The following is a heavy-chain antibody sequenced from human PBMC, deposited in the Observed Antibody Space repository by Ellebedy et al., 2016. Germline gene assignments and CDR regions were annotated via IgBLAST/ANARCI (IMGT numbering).Heavy chain of an antibody. D-gene: IGHD3-22*01. CDR2: IYYSGST. J-gene: IGHJ6*02. CDR3: ARDPRGPYYDSLGMDV. CDR1: GGSFSGYY. Sequence: SETLSLXXAVYGGSFSGYYWSWIRQPPGKGLEWIGYIYYSGSTKYNPSLKSRVTISVDTSKNQFSLKLSSVTAADTAVYYCARDPRGPYYDSLGMDVWGQGTTVTVSS. V-gene: IGHV4-59*01.